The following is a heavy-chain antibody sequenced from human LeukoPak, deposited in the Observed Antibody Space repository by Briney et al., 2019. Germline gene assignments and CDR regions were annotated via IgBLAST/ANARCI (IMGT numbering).Heavy chain of an antibody. J-gene: IGHJ4*02. V-gene: IGHV3-30*02. CDR2: IRYDGSDK. CDR3: AKDSSIAAACRLGFDY. CDR1: GFTFSSYG. Sequence: GGSLRLSCAASGFTFSSYGMHWVRQAPGKGLEWLAFIRYDGSDKYYADSVKGRFTISRDNSKNTLFLQMSSLRPEDTAVYYCAKDSSIAAACRLGFDYWGQGTLVTVSS. D-gene: IGHD6-13*01.